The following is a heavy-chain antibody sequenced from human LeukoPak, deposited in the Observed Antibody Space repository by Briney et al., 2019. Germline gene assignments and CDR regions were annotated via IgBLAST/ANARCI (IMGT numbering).Heavy chain of an antibody. Sequence: PSETLSLTCTVSGGSISSDYWSWIRQPPGKGLEWIGYIYYSGSTNYNPSLKSRVTISVDTSKNQFSLKLSSVTAADTAVYYCARLRIAADYYGMDVWGQGTTVTVSS. CDR1: GGSISSDY. CDR2: IYYSGST. D-gene: IGHD6-13*01. CDR3: ARLRIAADYYGMDV. V-gene: IGHV4-59*01. J-gene: IGHJ6*02.